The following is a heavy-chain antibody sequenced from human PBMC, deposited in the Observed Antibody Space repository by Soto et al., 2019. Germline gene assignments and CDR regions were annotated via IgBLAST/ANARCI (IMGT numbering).Heavy chain of an antibody. CDR3: ASRATAPFHH. D-gene: IGHD1-26*01. V-gene: IGHV4-4*02. CDR2: IVHSGST. CDR1: GGSISSGGW. Sequence: QVQLQESGPGLVKPSGTLSLTCAVSGGSISSGGWCSWVRRPPGMGREWIGEIVHSGSTNYNQSLKSQDTIPVDKSTNRFSLKLRSVTAADTAVYSCASRATAPFHHWGQGTLATVSS. J-gene: IGHJ4*02.